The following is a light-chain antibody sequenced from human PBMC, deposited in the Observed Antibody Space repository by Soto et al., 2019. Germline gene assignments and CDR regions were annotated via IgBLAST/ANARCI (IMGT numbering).Light chain of an antibody. Sequence: EIVLTQSPATLSLSPGERATLSCRASQSITSYLAWYQQKPGQAPRLLIYDSSNRATGIPARFRGSGSGTDFTLTIDSLEPEDFAVYDCQQRGDWPLIIFGQGTRLEIK. CDR1: QSITSY. CDR3: QQRGDWPLII. V-gene: IGKV3-11*01. CDR2: DSS. J-gene: IGKJ5*01.